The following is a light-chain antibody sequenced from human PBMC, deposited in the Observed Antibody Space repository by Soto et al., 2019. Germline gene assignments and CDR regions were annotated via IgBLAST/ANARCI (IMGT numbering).Light chain of an antibody. J-gene: IGLJ1*01. CDR1: SSDVGSSNL. CDR3: CSFARSSTSYV. V-gene: IGLV2-23*01. Sequence: QSALTQPASVSGSPGQSITISCTGTSSDVGSSNLVSWYQQHPGKTPKLIIYEGSRRPSGVSGRFSGSMSGNAASLTISGLQAEDEADYYCCSFARSSTSYVFGPGTKLTVL. CDR2: EGS.